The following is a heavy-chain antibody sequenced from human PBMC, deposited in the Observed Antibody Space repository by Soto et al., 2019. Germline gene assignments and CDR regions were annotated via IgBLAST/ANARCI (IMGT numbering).Heavy chain of an antibody. V-gene: IGHV4-39*01. D-gene: IGHD2-21*02. CDR1: GASISSSSYY. CDR2: IYYSGRT. J-gene: IGHJ4*02. CDR3: ARQRTTVVTQAYFDH. Sequence: SETLSLTCIVSGASISSSSYYWGWIRQPPGKGLEWIGSIYYSGRTYYNPSFKSRVTISIDTSKNQFSLKLSSVTATDKAVYYCARQRTTVVTQAYFDHWGQGALVTVSS.